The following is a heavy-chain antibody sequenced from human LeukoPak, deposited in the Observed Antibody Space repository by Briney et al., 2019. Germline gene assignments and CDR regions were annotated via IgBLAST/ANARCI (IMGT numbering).Heavy chain of an antibody. Sequence: GGSLRLSCAASGFTFSSYAMNWVRQAPGKGLEWVSSISSSSSYIYYADSVKGRFTISRDNAKNSLYLQMNSLRAEDTAVYYCARDRYDFWSGFDYWGQGTLVTVSS. V-gene: IGHV3-21*01. CDR1: GFTFSSYA. CDR3: ARDRYDFWSGFDY. D-gene: IGHD3-3*01. CDR2: ISSSSSYI. J-gene: IGHJ4*02.